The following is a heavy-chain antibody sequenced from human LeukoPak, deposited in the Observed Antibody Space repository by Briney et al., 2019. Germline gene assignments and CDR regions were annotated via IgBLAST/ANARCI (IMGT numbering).Heavy chain of an antibody. D-gene: IGHD2-2*01. CDR2: IRSKAYGGTT. CDR3: TRDRVGYCSSTSCRVMGAFDI. CDR1: GFTFGDYA. J-gene: IGHJ3*02. Sequence: GGSLRLSCTASGFTFGDYAMSWVRQAPGKGLEWVGFIRSKAYGGTTEYAASVKGRFTISRDDSKSIAYLQMNSLKTEDTAVYYCTRDRVGYCSSTSCRVMGAFDIWGQGTMATVSS. V-gene: IGHV3-49*04.